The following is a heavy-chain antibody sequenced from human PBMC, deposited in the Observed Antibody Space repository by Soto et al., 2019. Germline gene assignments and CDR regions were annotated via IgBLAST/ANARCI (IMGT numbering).Heavy chain of an antibody. J-gene: IGHJ4*02. CDR3: AKYTHYSDRSAYHPPYYYDF. CDR1: GFIFSEYS. V-gene: IGHV3-21*01. Sequence: VGSLRLSCKASGFIFSEYSMSWVRQAPGKGLEWVSSISGSSSHMYYADSLKGRFTISRDNAKNSLYLQMSGLRAEDAAVYFCAKYTHYSDRSAYHPPYYYDFWGQGILVTVSS. CDR2: ISGSSSHM. D-gene: IGHD3-22*01.